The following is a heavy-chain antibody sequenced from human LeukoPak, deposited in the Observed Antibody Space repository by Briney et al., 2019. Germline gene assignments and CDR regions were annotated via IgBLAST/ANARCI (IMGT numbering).Heavy chain of an antibody. D-gene: IGHD1-26*01. CDR3: AGSGSYYNY. CDR1: GGSFGGYY. J-gene: IGHJ4*02. Sequence: PSETLSLTCAVYGGSFGGYYWSWIRQPPGKGLEWIGEINHSGSTNYNPSLKSRVTISVDTSKNQFSLKLSSVTAADTAVYYCAGSGSYYNYWGQGTLVTVSS. V-gene: IGHV4-34*01. CDR2: INHSGST.